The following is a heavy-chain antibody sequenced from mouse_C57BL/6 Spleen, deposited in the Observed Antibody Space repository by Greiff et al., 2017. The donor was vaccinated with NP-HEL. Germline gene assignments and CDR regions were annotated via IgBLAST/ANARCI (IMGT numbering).Heavy chain of an antibody. Sequence: QVQLQQPGAELVKPGASVKLSCKASGYTFTSYWMQWVKQRPGQGLEWIGEIDPSDSYTNYNQKFKGKATLTVDTSSSTAYMQLSSLTSEDSAVYYCASLDYVFDYWGQGTTLTVSS. CDR3: ASLDYVFDY. J-gene: IGHJ2*01. D-gene: IGHD2-4*01. V-gene: IGHV1-50*01. CDR2: IDPSDSYT. CDR1: GYTFTSYW.